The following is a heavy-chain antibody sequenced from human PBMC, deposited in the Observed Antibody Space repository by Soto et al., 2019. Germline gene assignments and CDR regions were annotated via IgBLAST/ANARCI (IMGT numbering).Heavy chain of an antibody. Sequence: SETLSLTCTVSGGSISSSSYYWGWIRQPPGKGLEWIGSIYYSGSTYYNPSLKSRVTISVDTSKNQFSLKLSSVTAADTAVYYCARLIQSLRFDPWGQGTLVTVSS. V-gene: IGHV4-39*01. CDR1: GGSISSSSYY. J-gene: IGHJ5*02. CDR2: IYYSGST. CDR3: ARLIQSLRFDP.